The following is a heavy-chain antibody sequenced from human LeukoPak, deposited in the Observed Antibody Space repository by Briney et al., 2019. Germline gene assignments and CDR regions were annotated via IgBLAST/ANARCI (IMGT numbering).Heavy chain of an antibody. V-gene: IGHV3-7*03. CDR2: INQGGSER. CDR1: GFTFSSYW. Sequence: GGSLRLSCAASGFTFSSYWMSWVRQAPGKGLEWVANINQGGSERYYVDSVKGRFTISRDNAKNSLFLQMNSPRAEDTAVYYCARDLNVAAAATPFDYWGQGTLVTVSS. CDR3: ARDLNVAAAATPFDY. D-gene: IGHD6-13*01. J-gene: IGHJ4*02.